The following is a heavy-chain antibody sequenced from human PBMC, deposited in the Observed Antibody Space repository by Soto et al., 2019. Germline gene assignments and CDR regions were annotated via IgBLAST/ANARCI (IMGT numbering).Heavy chain of an antibody. CDR1: GFTFSSYS. J-gene: IGHJ4*02. CDR3: ARDFAWAFDY. Sequence: EVQLVESGGGLVQPGGSLRLSCVASGFTFSSYSMNWVRQSPGKGLEWVSYISSNSRFIYYADSVKGRFTISRDNAKNSLYLQMNSLRDEDTAVYYCARDFAWAFDYWGQGTLLTVSP. CDR2: ISSNSRFI. V-gene: IGHV3-48*02. D-gene: IGHD1-26*01.